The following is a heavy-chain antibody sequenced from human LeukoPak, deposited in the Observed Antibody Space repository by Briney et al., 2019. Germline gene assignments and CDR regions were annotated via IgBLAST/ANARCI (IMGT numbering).Heavy chain of an antibody. CDR2: IKEDGSEK. J-gene: IGHJ6*03. CDR3: ARGVRSPAIALHYYYYMDV. D-gene: IGHD4-17*01. CDR1: GFTFSNYW. V-gene: IGHV3-7*01. Sequence: GGSLRLSCAASGFTFSNYWMSWVRQAPGKGLEWVANIKEDGSEKFHVGSLRGRFTISRDNAKNSLYLQMNSLRAEDTAVYYCARGVRSPAIALHYYYYMDVWGKGTTVTISS.